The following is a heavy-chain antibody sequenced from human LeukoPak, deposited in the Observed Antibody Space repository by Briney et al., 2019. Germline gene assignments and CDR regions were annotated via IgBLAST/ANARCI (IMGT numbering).Heavy chain of an antibody. D-gene: IGHD3-10*01. J-gene: IGHJ4*02. CDR3: AREAGPSGI. V-gene: IGHV3-48*03. Sequence: PGESLRLSCAASGFSVSSYEMNWVRQAPGKGLEWVSYIHYIGSPIYYADSVKGRFTISRDNAKNSLYLQMNSLRAEDTAVYYCAREAGPSGIWGQGTLVTVSS. CDR2: IHYIGSPI. CDR1: GFSVSSYE.